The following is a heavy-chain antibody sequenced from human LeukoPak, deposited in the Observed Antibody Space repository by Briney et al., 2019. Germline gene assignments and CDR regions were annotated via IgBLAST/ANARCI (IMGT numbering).Heavy chain of an antibody. V-gene: IGHV1-69*13. D-gene: IGHD6-25*01. CDR3: ARDRSGMNKRDRAFDI. Sequence: ASVEVSCKASGYTFTSYYMHWVRQAPGQGLEWMGGIIPIFGTANYAQKFQGRVTITADESTSTAYMELSSLRSEDTAVYYCARDRSGMNKRDRAFDIWGQGTMVTVSS. CDR1: GYTFTSYY. J-gene: IGHJ3*02. CDR2: IIPIFGTA.